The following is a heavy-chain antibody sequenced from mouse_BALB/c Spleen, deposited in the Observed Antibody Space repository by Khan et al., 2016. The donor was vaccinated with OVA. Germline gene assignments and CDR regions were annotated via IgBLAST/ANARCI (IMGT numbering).Heavy chain of an antibody. J-gene: IGHJ4*01. D-gene: IGHD2-10*01. CDR3: ARPPYFSYTLDY. CDR1: GYTFTNYG. Sequence: QIQLVQSGPELKKPGETVKISCKASGYTFTNYGMNWVLQSPGKALKWMGWINTYTGEPTYADDFKGRFAFSLETSDSTAFLQINNRKNEDTATYFCARPPYFSYTLDYWGQGTSVTVSS. V-gene: IGHV9-3-1*01. CDR2: INTYTGEP.